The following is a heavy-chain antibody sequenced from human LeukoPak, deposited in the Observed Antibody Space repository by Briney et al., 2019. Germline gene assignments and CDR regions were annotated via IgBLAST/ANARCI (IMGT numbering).Heavy chain of an antibody. CDR3: AIHRAKRTRDFDY. CDR2: IGGSGGDT. Sequence: GGSLRLSCAAPGFTFSSFTMSWVRQAPGKGLEWVSAIGGSGGDTYYADSVKGRFTISRDNSKDTLFLQMNSLRAEDTALYYCAIHRAKRTRDFDYWGQGTLVTVSS. CDR1: GFTFSSFT. D-gene: IGHD2-2*01. J-gene: IGHJ4*02. V-gene: IGHV3-23*01.